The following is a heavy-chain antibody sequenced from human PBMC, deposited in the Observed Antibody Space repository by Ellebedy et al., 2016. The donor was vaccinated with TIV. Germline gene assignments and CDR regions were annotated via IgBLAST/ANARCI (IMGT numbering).Heavy chain of an antibody. D-gene: IGHD3-22*01. V-gene: IGHV1-46*01. CDR2: INPSGGST. Sequence: ASVKVSCKASGYPFTDYYMHWVRQAPGQGLEWMGIINPSGGSTSYAQKFQGRVTMTRDTSTSTVYMELSSLRSEDTAVYYCARDQGDSSGYRHGWLNYYYGMDVWGQGTTVTVSS. J-gene: IGHJ6*02. CDR3: ARDQGDSSGYRHGWLNYYYGMDV. CDR1: GYPFTDYY.